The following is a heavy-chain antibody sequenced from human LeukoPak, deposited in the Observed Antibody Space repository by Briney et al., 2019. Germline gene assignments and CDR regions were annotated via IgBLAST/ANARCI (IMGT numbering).Heavy chain of an antibody. CDR1: GYTFTGYY. CDR3: ARDYFGSGSDNYWYFDL. J-gene: IGHJ2*01. Sequence: ASVKVSCKASGYTFTGYYMHWVRQAPGQGLEWMGWINPNSGGTNYAQKLQGWVTMTRDPSISTAYMELSRLRSDDTAVYYCARDYFGSGSDNYWYFDLWGRGTLVTVSS. D-gene: IGHD3-22*01. V-gene: IGHV1-2*04. CDR2: INPNSGGT.